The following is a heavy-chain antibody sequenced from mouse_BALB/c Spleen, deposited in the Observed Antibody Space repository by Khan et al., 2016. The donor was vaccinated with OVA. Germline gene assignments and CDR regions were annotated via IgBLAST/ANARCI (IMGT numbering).Heavy chain of an antibody. V-gene: IGHV5-12-2*01. D-gene: IGHD2-5*01. Sequence: EVELVESGGGLVQPGGSLKLSCAASGFTFSSYIMSWVRQTPEKRLEWVAYISNGGGSTYYLDTVKGRFTISRDNAKNTLYLQMSSLKSEDTAMYYCARHSHYVSFDYWGQGTTLTVSS. CDR2: ISNGGGST. J-gene: IGHJ2*01. CDR3: ARHSHYVSFDY. CDR1: GFTFSSYI.